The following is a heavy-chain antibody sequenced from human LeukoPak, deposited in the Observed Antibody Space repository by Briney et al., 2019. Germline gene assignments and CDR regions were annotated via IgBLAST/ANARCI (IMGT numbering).Heavy chain of an antibody. J-gene: IGHJ5*02. Sequence: PSETLSLTCTVSGGSISSYYWIWIRQPPGKGLEWIGYIYYSGSTNYNPSLKRRVTISVDTSKNQFSLKLSSVTAADTAVYYCARLMVRGVIVWFDPWGQGTLVTVSS. D-gene: IGHD3-10*01. CDR3: ARLMVRGVIVWFDP. CDR2: IYYSGST. CDR1: GGSISSYY. V-gene: IGHV4-59*01.